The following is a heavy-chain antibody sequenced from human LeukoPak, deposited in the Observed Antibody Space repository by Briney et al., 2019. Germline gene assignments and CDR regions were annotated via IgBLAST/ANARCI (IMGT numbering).Heavy chain of an antibody. J-gene: IGHJ4*02. CDR3: ARDYASDY. Sequence: PGGSLRLSCAASGFTFTTYSMNWVRQAPGKGLEWVSYITSRSSTIYYADSVKGRFTISRDNAKNSLFLQMNSLRAEDTAVYYCARDYASDYWGQGTLVTVSS. V-gene: IGHV3-48*01. CDR2: ITSRSSTI. CDR1: GFTFTTYS. D-gene: IGHD3-10*01.